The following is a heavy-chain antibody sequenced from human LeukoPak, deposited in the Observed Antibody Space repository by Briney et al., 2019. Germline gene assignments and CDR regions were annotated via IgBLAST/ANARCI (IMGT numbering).Heavy chain of an antibody. D-gene: IGHD2-21*02. CDR3: ARENCGGDCYVDY. J-gene: IGHJ4*02. CDR2: ISSSSSYI. Sequence: GGSLRLSCAASGFTFSGYSMNWVRQAPGKGLEWVSSISSSSSYIYYADSVKGRFTISRDNAKNSLYLQMNSLRAEDTAVYYCARENCGGDCYVDYWGQGTLVTVSS. CDR1: GFTFSGYS. V-gene: IGHV3-21*01.